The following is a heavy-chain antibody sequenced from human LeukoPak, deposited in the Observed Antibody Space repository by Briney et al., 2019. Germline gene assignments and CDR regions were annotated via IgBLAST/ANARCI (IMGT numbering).Heavy chain of an antibody. CDR2: IYYSGST. Sequence: SETLSLTCTVSGGSISSYYWSWIRQPPGKGLEWIGYIYYSGSTNYNPSLKSRVTISVDTSKNQFSLKVTSVTAADTAIYYCARDLVTVSGTRYNYYGMDVWGQGTTVTVSS. V-gene: IGHV4-59*01. J-gene: IGHJ6*02. CDR3: ARDLVTVSGTRYNYYGMDV. CDR1: GGSISSYY. D-gene: IGHD2/OR15-2a*01.